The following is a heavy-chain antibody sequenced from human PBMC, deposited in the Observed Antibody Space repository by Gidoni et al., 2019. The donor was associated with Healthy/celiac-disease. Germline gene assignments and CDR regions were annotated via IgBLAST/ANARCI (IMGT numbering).Heavy chain of an antibody. CDR2: IWYDGSNK. D-gene: IGHD1-26*01. CDR3: ARDQYVGASYFDY. J-gene: IGHJ4*02. Sequence: QVQLVESGGGVVQPGRSLRLSCAASGFILSSCGMHWVRQAPGKGLEWVAVIWYDGSNKYYADSVKGRFTISRDNSKNTLYLQMNSLRAEDTAVYYCARDQYVGASYFDYWGQGTLVTVSS. V-gene: IGHV3-33*01. CDR1: GFILSSCG.